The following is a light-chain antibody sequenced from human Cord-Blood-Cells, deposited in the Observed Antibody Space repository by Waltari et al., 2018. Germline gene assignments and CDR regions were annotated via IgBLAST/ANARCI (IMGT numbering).Light chain of an antibody. CDR3: QQSYSTPYS. CDR2: AAS. J-gene: IGKJ2*03. Sequence: DIQMTQSPSSLSASVGDRVTITCRASQSISSYLNWYQQKPGKAPKLLIYAASSLQSRVPSRFRGSGSGTDFTLTISSLQPEDIATYSCQQSYSTPYSFSQGTKLEIK. CDR1: QSISSY. V-gene: IGKV1-39*01.